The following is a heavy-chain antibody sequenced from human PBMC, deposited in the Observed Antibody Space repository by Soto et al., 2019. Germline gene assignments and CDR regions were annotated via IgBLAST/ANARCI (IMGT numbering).Heavy chain of an antibody. Sequence: SETLSLTCTVSGGSISSYYWSWIRQPPGKGLEWIGYIYYSGSTNYNPSLKSRVTISVDTSKNQFSLKLSSVTAADTAVYYCARGEGILAARPYYYYYYGMDVWGQGTTVTVSS. CDR3: ARGEGILAARPYYYYYYGMDV. D-gene: IGHD6-6*01. CDR1: GGSISSYY. CDR2: IYYSGST. J-gene: IGHJ6*02. V-gene: IGHV4-59*01.